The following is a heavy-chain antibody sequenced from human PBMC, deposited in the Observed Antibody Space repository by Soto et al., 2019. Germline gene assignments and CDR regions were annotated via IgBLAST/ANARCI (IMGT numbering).Heavy chain of an antibody. CDR3: ARENFPQSGSYYDS. V-gene: IGHV1-3*01. CDR1: GYTFTAHS. CDR2: STAGAGET. J-gene: IGHJ4*02. Sequence: ASVKVSCKASGYTFTAHSIHWVRQAPGQRLKWLGWSTAGAGETDYSQNFQGRVTITRDTSASTAYMELSSLNFEDTAIYYCARENFPQSGSYYDSWGQGTLVTVSS. D-gene: IGHD1-26*01.